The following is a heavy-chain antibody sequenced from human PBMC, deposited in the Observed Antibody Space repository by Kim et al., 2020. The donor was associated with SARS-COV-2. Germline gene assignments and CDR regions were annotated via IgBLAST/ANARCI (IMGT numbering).Heavy chain of an antibody. CDR3: ARESNDGYIDY. J-gene: IGHJ4*02. CDR1: GGSISSYY. V-gene: IGHV4-59*13. CDR2: IYYSGST. D-gene: IGHD1-1*01. Sequence: SETLSLTCTVSGGSISSYYWSWIRQPPGKGLEWIGYIYYSGSTNYNHSPKRRVTISVDTSKNQYSLKLSSVTAADTAVYYCARESNDGYIDYWGQGTLVTVSS.